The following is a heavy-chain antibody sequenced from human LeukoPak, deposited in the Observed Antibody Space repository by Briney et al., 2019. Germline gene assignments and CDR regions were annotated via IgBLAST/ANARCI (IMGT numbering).Heavy chain of an antibody. V-gene: IGHV1-18*01. CDR2: ISAYNGNT. CDR3: AREYRTGYSSSWSTPPLFYFDY. D-gene: IGHD6-13*01. Sequence: ASVKVSCKASGYTFTSYGISWVRQAPGQGLEWMGWISAYNGNTNYAQKLQGRVTMTTGTSTSTAYMELRSLRSDDTAVYYCAREYRTGYSSSWSTPPLFYFDYWGQGTLVTVSS. CDR1: GYTFTSYG. J-gene: IGHJ4*02.